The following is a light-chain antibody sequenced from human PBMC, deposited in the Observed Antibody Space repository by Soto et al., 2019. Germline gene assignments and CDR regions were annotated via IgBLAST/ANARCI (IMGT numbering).Light chain of an antibody. V-gene: IGLV2-23*01. CDR1: SNDVGNYNV. J-gene: IGLJ1*01. Sequence: QSALTQPASVSGSPGQSITMSCTGTSNDVGNYNVVSWYQHHPGKAPKLIIYEGSKRPSGISNRFSGSKSGNTASLTISGLQAEDEADYYCCSYADSSTPYVFGTGTKLTVL. CDR2: EGS. CDR3: CSYADSSTPYV.